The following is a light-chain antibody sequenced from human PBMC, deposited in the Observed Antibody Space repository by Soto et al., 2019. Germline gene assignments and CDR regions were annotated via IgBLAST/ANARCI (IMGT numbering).Light chain of an antibody. Sequence: IVMTQSIPAVSVYQGEKATLSCRASQSVSSSYLAWYQQKPGQAPRLLIYGASSRATGIPDRFSGSRSGTEFTLTINSLQSEDFAVYYCQRYNNWPLTFGGGTKVDIK. CDR1: QSVSSSY. CDR2: GAS. J-gene: IGKJ4*01. V-gene: IGKV3D-15*01. CDR3: QRYNNWPLT.